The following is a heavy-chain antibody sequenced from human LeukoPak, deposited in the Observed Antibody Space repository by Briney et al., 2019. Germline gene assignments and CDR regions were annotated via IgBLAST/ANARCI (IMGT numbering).Heavy chain of an antibody. CDR2: ISSSGSTI. Sequence: GGSLRLSCAASGFTFSDYYMSWIRQAPGKGLEWVSCISSSGSTIYYADSVKGRFTISRDNAKNSLYLQMNSLRAEDTAVYYCAGTYDYVWGSYRLPGDYWGQGTLVTVSS. J-gene: IGHJ4*02. V-gene: IGHV3-11*04. D-gene: IGHD3-16*02. CDR3: AGTYDYVWGSYRLPGDY. CDR1: GFTFSDYY.